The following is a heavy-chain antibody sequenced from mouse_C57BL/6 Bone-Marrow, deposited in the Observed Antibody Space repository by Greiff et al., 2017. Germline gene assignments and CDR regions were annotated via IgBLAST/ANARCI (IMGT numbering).Heavy chain of an antibody. CDR2: INPNNGGT. D-gene: IGHD2-1*01. V-gene: IGHV1-26*01. CDR1: GYTFTDYY. CDR3: ASSIYYGKYDWDVGYYAMDY. Sequence: EVQLQQSGPELVKPGASVKISCKASGYTFTDYYMNWVKQSHGKSLEWIGDINPNNGGTSYNQKFKGKATLTVDKSSSTAYMELRSLTSEDAAVYYRASSIYYGKYDWDVGYYAMDYWGQGTSVTVSS. J-gene: IGHJ4*01.